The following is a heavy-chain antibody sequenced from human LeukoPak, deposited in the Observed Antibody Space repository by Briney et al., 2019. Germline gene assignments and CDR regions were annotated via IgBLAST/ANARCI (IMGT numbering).Heavy chain of an antibody. CDR3: ARKNYGSNRWLDP. CDR2: MNPNSGNT. Sequence: ASVKVSCKASRYTFTSYDINWVRQATGQGLEWMGWMNPNSGNTGYAQKFQGRVTMIRNTSISTAYMELSSLRSEDTAVYYCARKNYGSNRWLDPWGQGTLVTVSS. CDR1: RYTFTSYD. V-gene: IGHV1-8*01. D-gene: IGHD4/OR15-4a*01. J-gene: IGHJ5*02.